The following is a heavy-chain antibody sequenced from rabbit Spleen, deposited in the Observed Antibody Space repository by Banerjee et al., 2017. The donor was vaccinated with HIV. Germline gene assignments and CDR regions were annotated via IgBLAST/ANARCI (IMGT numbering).Heavy chain of an antibody. J-gene: IGHJ4*01. CDR3: ARDLVGVIGWNFYL. CDR1: GFSFGDRDV. CDR2: INAATGKP. V-gene: IGHV1S45*01. Sequence: QEQLVESGGGLVQPTGSLTLTCKASGFSFGDRDVMCWVRQAPGKGLEWIACINAATGKPVYATWAKGRFTISRTSSTTETLRMTSLTAADRAAYFCARDLVGVIGWNFYLWGPGTLVTVS. D-gene: IGHD1-1*01.